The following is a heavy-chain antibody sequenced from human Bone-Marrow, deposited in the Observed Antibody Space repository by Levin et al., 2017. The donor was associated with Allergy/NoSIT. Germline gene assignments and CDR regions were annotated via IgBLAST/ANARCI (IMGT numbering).Heavy chain of an antibody. CDR2: INRDGGDG. CDR3: ARNGAWSFEF. CDR1: GFTFSGYW. J-gene: IGHJ4*02. D-gene: IGHD2-8*01. Sequence: ETLSLTCASSGFTFSGYWMDWVRQAPGKGLEWVANINRDGGDGYYVDSVKGRFTISRDNARNSLDLQMNSLRVEDTAVYYCARNGAWSFEFWGQGTLVTVSS. V-gene: IGHV3-7*02.